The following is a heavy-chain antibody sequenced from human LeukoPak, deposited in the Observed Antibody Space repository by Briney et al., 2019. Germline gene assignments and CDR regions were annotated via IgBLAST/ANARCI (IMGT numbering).Heavy chain of an antibody. V-gene: IGHV4-59*01. J-gene: IGHJ4*02. Sequence: SETLSLTCTVSGGSISSYYWSWIRQPPGKGLEWIGYIYYSGSTNYNPSLKSRVTISVDTSKNQFSLKLSSVTAADTAVYCCARDFLGDYYFDYWGQGTLVTVSS. CDR2: IYYSGST. CDR1: GGSISSYY. CDR3: ARDFLGDYYFDY. D-gene: IGHD2-21*02.